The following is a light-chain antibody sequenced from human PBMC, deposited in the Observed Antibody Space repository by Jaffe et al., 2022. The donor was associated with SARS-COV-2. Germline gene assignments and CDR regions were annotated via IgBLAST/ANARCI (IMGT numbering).Light chain of an antibody. CDR2: GAS. Sequence: EIVLTQSPGTLSSSPGERATLSCRASQSVNSNYLAWYQQRPGQAPRLLIYGASSRATGIPDRFSGSGSGTDFTLTISRLEPEDFAVYYCQQYGSSQFTFGPGTKVDIK. CDR3: QQYGSSQFT. J-gene: IGKJ3*01. CDR1: QSVNSNY. V-gene: IGKV3-20*01.